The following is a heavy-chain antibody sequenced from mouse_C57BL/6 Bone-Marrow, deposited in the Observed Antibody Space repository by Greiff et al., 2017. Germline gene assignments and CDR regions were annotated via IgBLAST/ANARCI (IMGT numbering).Heavy chain of an antibody. J-gene: IGHJ1*03. CDR2: IYPGSGST. CDR3: ARPYYSNYWYFDV. V-gene: IGHV1-55*01. Sequence: QVQLQQPGAELVKPGASVKMSCKASGYTFTSYWITWVKQRPGQGLEWIGDIYPGSGSTNYNEKFKSKATLTVDTSSSAAYMQLSSLTAEDSAVYNCARPYYSNYWYFDVWGTGTTVTVSS. CDR1: GYTFTSYW. D-gene: IGHD2-5*01.